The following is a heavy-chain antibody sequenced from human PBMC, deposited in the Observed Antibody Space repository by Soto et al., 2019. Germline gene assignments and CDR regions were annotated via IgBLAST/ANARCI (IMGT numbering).Heavy chain of an antibody. D-gene: IGHD1-7*01. CDR3: AGWNYESGLDV. CDR2: IYWDEDK. V-gene: IGHV2-5*02. CDR1: GFSLNTNGMG. Sequence: QITLKECGPTLVRPTQTLTLTCSFSGFSLNTNGMGVGWIRQPPGKALEWLAFIYWDEDKRHRPSLKTRVTVTTGTTKNEMCITLTILNPLDTITYDSAGWNYESGLDVWGQGTTVNVS. J-gene: IGHJ6*02.